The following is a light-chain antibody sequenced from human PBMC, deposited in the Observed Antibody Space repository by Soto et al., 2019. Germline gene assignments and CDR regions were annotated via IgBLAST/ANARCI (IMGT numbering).Light chain of an antibody. Sequence: QSVLTQPPSASGTPGQRVTISCSGSSSNIGSNTVNWYQQLPGTAPKLLIYSNNQRPSGFPDRLSGSKSGTSASLAISGLQSEDEADYYCAAWDDSLNGYVFGTGTKLTVL. CDR3: AAWDDSLNGYV. CDR2: SNN. J-gene: IGLJ1*01. CDR1: SSNIGSNT. V-gene: IGLV1-44*01.